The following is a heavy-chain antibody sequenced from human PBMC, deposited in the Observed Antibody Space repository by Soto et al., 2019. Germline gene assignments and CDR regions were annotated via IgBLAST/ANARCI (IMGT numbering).Heavy chain of an antibody. D-gene: IGHD6-13*01. CDR1: GYSISSGYY. J-gene: IGHJ6*02. Sequence: PSEALSLTCAVSGYSISSGYYWGWIRQPPGKGLEWIGSIYHSGSTYYNPSLKSRVTISVDTSKNQFSLKLSSVTAADTAVYYCARDRSSWFNLYNYGMDVWGQGTRVTVSS. CDR3: ARDRSSWFNLYNYGMDV. CDR2: IYHSGST. V-gene: IGHV4-38-2*02.